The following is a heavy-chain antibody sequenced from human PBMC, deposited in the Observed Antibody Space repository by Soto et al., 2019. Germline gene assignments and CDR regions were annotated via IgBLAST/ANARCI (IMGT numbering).Heavy chain of an antibody. CDR2: IYYSGST. J-gene: IGHJ5*02. V-gene: IGHV4-31*03. Sequence: QVQLQESGPGLVKPSQTLSLTCTVSGGSISSGGYYWSWIRQHPGKGLEWIGYIYYSGSTYYNPYLKSRVTISVDTSKNQFSLKLSSVTAADTAVYYCARDTGATGTTDAWFDPWGQGTLVTVSS. CDR3: ARDTGATGTTDAWFDP. D-gene: IGHD1-1*01. CDR1: GGSISSGGYY.